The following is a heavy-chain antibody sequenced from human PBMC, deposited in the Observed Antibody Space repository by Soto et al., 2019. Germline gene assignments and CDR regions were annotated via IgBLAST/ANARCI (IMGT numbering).Heavy chain of an antibody. V-gene: IGHV3-15*01. CDR1: GFTFSNAW. D-gene: IGHD4-17*01. CDR3: TTDGGVITVVTSVAY. CDR2: IKSKTDGGTT. J-gene: IGHJ4*02. Sequence: EVQLVESGGGLVKPGGSLRLSCAASGFTFSNAWMNWVRQAPGQGLEWVGRIKSKTDGGTTDYAAPVKGRFTISRDASKTTLYLQMNSLKTEDTAVYYCTTDGGVITVVTSVAYWGQGTLVTVSS.